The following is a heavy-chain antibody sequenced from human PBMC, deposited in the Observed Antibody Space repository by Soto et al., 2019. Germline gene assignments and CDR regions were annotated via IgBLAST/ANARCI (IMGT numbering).Heavy chain of an antibody. D-gene: IGHD1-26*01. CDR1: GGTFSSYA. V-gene: IGHV1-69*13. CDR3: ASALSAWPALPPFS. CDR2: IIPIFGTA. J-gene: IGHJ4*02. Sequence: VKVSCKASGGTFSSYAIGWVRQAPGQGLEWMGGIIPIFGTANYAQKFQGRVTITADESTSTAYMELSSLRSEDTAVYYCASALSAWPALPPFSRGQGIPITVS.